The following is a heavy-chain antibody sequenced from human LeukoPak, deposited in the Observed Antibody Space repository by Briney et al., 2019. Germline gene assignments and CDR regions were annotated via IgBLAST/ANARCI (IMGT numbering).Heavy chain of an antibody. CDR3: ARVEEGYGSGRRENYYYYYMDV. CDR1: GGSISSYY. V-gene: IGHV4-59*01. CDR2: IYYTGST. J-gene: IGHJ6*03. Sequence: SETLSLTCTVSGGSISSYYWSWIRQPPGKGLEWIGYIYYTGSTDYNPSLKSRVTISVDTSKNQFSLKLSSVTAADTAVYYCARVEEGYGSGRRENYYYYYMDVWGKGTTVTISS. D-gene: IGHD3-10*01.